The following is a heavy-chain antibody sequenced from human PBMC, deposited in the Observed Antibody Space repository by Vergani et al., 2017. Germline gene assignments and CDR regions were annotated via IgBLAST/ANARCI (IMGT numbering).Heavy chain of an antibody. D-gene: IGHD2-2*01. Sequence: QVQLQQWGAGLLKPSETLSLTCAVYGGSFSGYYWGWIRQPPGKGLEWIGSIYYSGSTYYNPSLKSRVTISVDTSKNQFSLRLSSVTAADTAVYYCARGTYCSSTSCYYGLDVWGQGTTVTVSS. CDR3: ARGTYCSSTSCYYGLDV. CDR1: GGSFSGYY. V-gene: IGHV4-34*01. CDR2: IYYSGST. J-gene: IGHJ6*02.